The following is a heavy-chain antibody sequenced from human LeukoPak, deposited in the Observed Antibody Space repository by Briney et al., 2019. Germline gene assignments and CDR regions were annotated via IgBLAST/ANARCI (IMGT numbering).Heavy chain of an antibody. D-gene: IGHD2-15*01. Sequence: ASVEVSCKASGGTFSSYAISWVRQSTGQGLEWLGWVNPNSGTAGYAQKFQGRVAMTRDSSISTAYLELNSLRSEDTAVYFCATTRRLPLLGFDSWGQGTLVTVSS. J-gene: IGHJ5*01. V-gene: IGHV1-8*02. CDR1: GGTFSSYA. CDR3: ATTRRLPLLGFDS. CDR2: VNPNSGTA.